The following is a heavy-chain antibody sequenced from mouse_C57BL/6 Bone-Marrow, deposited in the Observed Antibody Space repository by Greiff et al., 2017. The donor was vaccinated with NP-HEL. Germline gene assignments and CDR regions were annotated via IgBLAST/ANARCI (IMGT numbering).Heavy chain of an antibody. CDR3: ARFGTTVVADWYFDV. V-gene: IGHV1-26*01. D-gene: IGHD1-1*01. J-gene: IGHJ1*03. Sequence: VQLKQSGPELVKPGASVKISCKASGYTFTDYYMNWVKQSHGKSLEWIGDINPNNGGTSYNQKFKGKATLTVDKSSSTAYMELRSLTSEDSAVYYCARFGTTVVADWYFDVWGTGTTVTVSS. CDR2: INPNNGGT. CDR1: GYTFTDYY.